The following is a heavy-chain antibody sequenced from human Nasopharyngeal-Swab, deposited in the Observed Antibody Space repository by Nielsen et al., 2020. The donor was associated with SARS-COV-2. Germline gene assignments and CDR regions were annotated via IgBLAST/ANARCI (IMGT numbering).Heavy chain of an antibody. Sequence: SETLSLTFAVYGGSFRGYYWSWIAQPQGKGLEWIGVINHSGSTNYNPSLKSRVTISVDTSKNQFSLKLSSVTAADTAVYYCASLLNPIVTGYYYYYYGMDVWGQGTTVTVSS. CDR2: INHSGST. CDR1: GGSFRGYY. CDR3: ASLLNPIVTGYYYYYYGMDV. V-gene: IGHV4-34*01. D-gene: IGHD3-9*01. J-gene: IGHJ6*02.